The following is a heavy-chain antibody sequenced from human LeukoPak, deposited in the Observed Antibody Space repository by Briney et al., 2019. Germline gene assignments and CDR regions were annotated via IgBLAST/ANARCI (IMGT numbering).Heavy chain of an antibody. CDR1: GFTFISYA. CDR2: IGSNGVTT. D-gene: IGHD4-17*01. Sequence: GGSLRLSCAASGFTFISYAMSWVRQAPGKGLEWVSTIGSNGVTTYYAGSLKGRFTISRDNAKNTLYLQMNSLRAEDTAVYFCARASTTVPNLLDNWGQGTLVTVSS. V-gene: IGHV3-23*01. J-gene: IGHJ4*02. CDR3: ARASTTVPNLLDN.